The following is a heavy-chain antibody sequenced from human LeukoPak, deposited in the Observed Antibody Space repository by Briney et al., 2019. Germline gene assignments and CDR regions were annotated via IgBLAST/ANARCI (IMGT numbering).Heavy chain of an antibody. J-gene: IGHJ5*02. CDR1: GGSINSYY. CDR3: ARQSSLNRFDP. V-gene: IGHV4-59*08. Sequence: SETLSLTCTVSGGSINSYYWSWVRQPPGKGLEWIGYIYYSGSTYYNPSLRSRVTISLGTSKNQFSLKLNSVTAADTAFYYCARQSSLNRFDPWGQGTLVTVSS. CDR2: IYYSGST.